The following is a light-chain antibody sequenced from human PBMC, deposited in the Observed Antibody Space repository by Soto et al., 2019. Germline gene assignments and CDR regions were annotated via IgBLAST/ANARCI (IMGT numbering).Light chain of an antibody. J-gene: IGKJ5*01. CDR1: QSVSSY. CDR3: RQRSNLSIT. V-gene: IGKV3-11*01. CDR2: DAS. Sequence: EIVLSKSPATLSLSPGERATLSCRASQSVSSYLAWYQQKPGQAPRLLIYDASNRATGIPARFSGSGSGTDFTLTICSLEPEDFAVYYCRQRSNLSITFGQGTLLEVK.